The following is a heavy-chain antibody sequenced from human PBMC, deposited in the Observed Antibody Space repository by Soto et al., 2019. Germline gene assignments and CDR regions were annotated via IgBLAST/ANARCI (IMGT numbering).Heavy chain of an antibody. J-gene: IGHJ5*02. V-gene: IGHV3-33*01. CDR1: GFTFSSYG. Sequence: LRLSCAASGFTFSSYGMHWVRQAPGKGLEWVAVIWYDGSNKYYADSVKGRFTISRDNSKNTLYLQMNSLRAEDTAVYYCARGIPSSNWFDPWGQGTLVTVSS. CDR3: ARGIPSSNWFDP. CDR2: IWYDGSNK.